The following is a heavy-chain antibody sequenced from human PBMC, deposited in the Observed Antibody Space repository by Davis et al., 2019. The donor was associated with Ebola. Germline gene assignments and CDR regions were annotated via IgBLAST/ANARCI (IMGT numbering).Heavy chain of an antibody. Sequence: GESLKISCKGSGYSFTSYWIGWVRQMPGKGLEWMGSIHPGDFDTRYRPSFRGQVTISVDKSINTAYVQWSSLKASDTAMYYCAIAVRFGELSSLDNWGQGTLVNVSS. CDR2: IHPGDFDT. J-gene: IGHJ4*02. D-gene: IGHD3-10*01. CDR1: GYSFTSYW. V-gene: IGHV5-51*01. CDR3: AIAVRFGELSSLDN.